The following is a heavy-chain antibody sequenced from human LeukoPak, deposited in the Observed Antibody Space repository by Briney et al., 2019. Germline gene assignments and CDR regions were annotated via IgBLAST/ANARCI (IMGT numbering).Heavy chain of an antibody. CDR3: ARSKSGYRFDY. J-gene: IGHJ4*02. Sequence: SETLSLTCTVSRDSMIGYYWGWIRQPPGMGLDWVGNIFYRGSTTYNPSLKSRVTISLDMAKSQFSLNLTSVTAADSAIYYCARSKSGYRFDYWVRGTRV. V-gene: IGHV4-59*01. D-gene: IGHD5-12*01. CDR2: IFYRGST. CDR1: RDSMIGYY.